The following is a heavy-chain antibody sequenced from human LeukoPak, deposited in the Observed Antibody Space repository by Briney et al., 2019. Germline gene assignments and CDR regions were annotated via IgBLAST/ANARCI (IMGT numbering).Heavy chain of an antibody. J-gene: IGHJ4*02. D-gene: IGHD5-24*01. Sequence: GESLKISCKGSEYSFTSNWIGWVRQMPGKGLEWMRIIYPGDSATRYSPSFQGQVTFSADKSINTAYLQWSTLKASDTAMFYCARPRGPQEMTTITYWGQGTLVTVSS. CDR3: ARPRGPQEMTTITY. V-gene: IGHV5-51*01. CDR2: IYPGDSAT. CDR1: EYSFTSNW.